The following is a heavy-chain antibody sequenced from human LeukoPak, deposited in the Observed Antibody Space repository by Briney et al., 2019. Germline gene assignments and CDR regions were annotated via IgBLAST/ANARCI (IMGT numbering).Heavy chain of an antibody. V-gene: IGHV3-48*04. J-gene: IGHJ4*02. CDR3: ARDHRYAFDN. D-gene: IGHD5-12*01. CDR1: GFTFSSYA. Sequence: RSGESLRLSCAASGFTFSSYAMSWVRQAPGKGLEWISYVGISSGNTKYAASVKGRFTISGDSAKNSVFLQMNNLRVEDTAVYYCARDHRYAFDNWGQGTLVTVSS. CDR2: VGISSGNT.